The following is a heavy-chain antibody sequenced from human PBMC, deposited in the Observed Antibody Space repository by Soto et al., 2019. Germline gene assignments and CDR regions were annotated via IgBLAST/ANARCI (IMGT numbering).Heavy chain of an antibody. J-gene: IGHJ4*02. CDR2: ISNDGSNK. CDR1: GFIFSSYA. D-gene: IGHD6-19*01. CDR3: ASDRGLIVVAGTDY. Sequence: QVQLVESGGGVVQPGRSLRLSCATSGFIFSSYAMHWVRKATGKGLEWVSIISNDGSNKHYADSVKGRFTISRDNSKNTLYLQMNSLRSEDTAVYYCASDRGLIVVAGTDYWGQACLITVSS. V-gene: IGHV3-30-3*01.